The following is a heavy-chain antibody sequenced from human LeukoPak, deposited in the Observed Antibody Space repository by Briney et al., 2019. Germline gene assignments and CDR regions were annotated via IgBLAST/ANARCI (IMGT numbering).Heavy chain of an antibody. J-gene: IGHJ6*02. CDR1: GFTFTSYS. D-gene: IGHD6-19*01. CDR3: ARDAGNSGYGMDV. V-gene: IGHV3-48*02. CDR2: ITWSGSTI. Sequence: GGSLRLSCAASGFTFTSYSMNWVRQAPGKGLEWISHITWSGSTIFYADSVKGRFTISRDSAKNSLYLQMSSLRDEDTAVYYCARDAGNSGYGMDVWGQGTTVTVSS.